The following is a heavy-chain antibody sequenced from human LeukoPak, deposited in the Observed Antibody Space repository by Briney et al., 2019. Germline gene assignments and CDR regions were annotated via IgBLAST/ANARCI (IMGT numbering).Heavy chain of an antibody. CDR2: IKQDGSEK. D-gene: IGHD3-16*01. CDR1: GFTFSGYW. CDR3: ARGGRGSYL. V-gene: IGHV3-7*04. Sequence: GGSLRLSCAASGFTFSGYWMSWVRQAPGKGLEWVANIKQDGSEKYYVDSVKGRFTISRDNAKNSPYLQMNSLRDEDTAVYYCARGGRGSYLWGQGTLVTVSS. J-gene: IGHJ4*02.